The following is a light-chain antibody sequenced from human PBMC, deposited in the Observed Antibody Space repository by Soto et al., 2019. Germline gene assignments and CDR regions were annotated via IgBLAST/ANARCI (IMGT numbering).Light chain of an antibody. CDR1: RSNIGTNY. V-gene: IGLV1-51*01. CDR2: DND. Sequence: QSVLTQPPSVSAAPGQKVTVSCSGSRSNIGTNYVSWYQHLPGTAPKLLIYDNDKRPSGIPDRFSASKSGTSATLDITGLQNGDEADYYCEAWDSNLSGGVFGGGTKLTVL. CDR3: EAWDSNLSGGV. J-gene: IGLJ3*02.